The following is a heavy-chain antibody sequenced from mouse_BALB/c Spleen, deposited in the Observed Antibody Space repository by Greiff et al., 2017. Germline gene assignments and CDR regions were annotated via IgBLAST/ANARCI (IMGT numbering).Heavy chain of an antibody. V-gene: IGHV5-9-4*01. Sequence: EVQVVESGGGLVKPGGSLKLSCAASGFTFSSYAMSWVRQSPEKRLEWVAEISSGGSYTYYPDTVTGRFTISRDNAKNTLYLEMSSLRSEDTAMYYCAREGKLQYYFDYWGQGTTLTVSS. CDR1: GFTFSSYA. CDR2: ISSGGSYT. D-gene: IGHD1-1*01. J-gene: IGHJ2*01. CDR3: AREGKLQYYFDY.